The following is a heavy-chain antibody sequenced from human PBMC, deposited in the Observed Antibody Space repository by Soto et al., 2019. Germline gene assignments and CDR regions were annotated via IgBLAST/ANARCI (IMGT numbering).Heavy chain of an antibody. CDR1: GFTVSSNY. CDR3: ARSPSQGSSWYKYFDY. CDR2: IYSGGST. D-gene: IGHD6-13*01. Sequence: GGSLRLSCAASGFTVSSNYMSWVHQAPGKGLEWVSVIYSGGSTYYADSVKGRFTISRDNSKNTLYLQMNSLRAEDTAVYYCARSPSQGSSWYKYFDYWGQGTLVTVSS. J-gene: IGHJ4*02. V-gene: IGHV3-53*01.